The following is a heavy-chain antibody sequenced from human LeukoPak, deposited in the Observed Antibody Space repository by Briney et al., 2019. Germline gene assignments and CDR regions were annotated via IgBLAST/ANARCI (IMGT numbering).Heavy chain of an antibody. Sequence: SETLSLTCTVAGGSISSYSWSWIRQPPGEELEWIGYIYYSGSTNYNPSLKIRVTISVDTSKNPFSLKLSSVTAADTAVYYCARERAARLLDYWGQGTLVTVSS. CDR3: ARERAARLLDY. CDR1: GGSISSYS. V-gene: IGHV4-59*01. CDR2: IYYSGST. D-gene: IGHD6-6*01. J-gene: IGHJ4*02.